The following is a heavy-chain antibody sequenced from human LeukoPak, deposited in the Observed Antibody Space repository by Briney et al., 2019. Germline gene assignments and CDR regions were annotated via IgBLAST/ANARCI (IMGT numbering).Heavy chain of an antibody. J-gene: IGHJ4*02. D-gene: IGHD2-15*01. CDR3: DKRPIVHVICSGFDY. Sequence: GGSLRLSCAASGFTFSSYVMRWVRQAPGKGLEWVSAISGSGGSTYYAASVKGRFTISRDNSKNTLYLQMYSLRAADTAVYYCDKRPIVHVICSGFDYWGQGTLVTVSS. CDR2: ISGSGGST. CDR1: GFTFSSYV. V-gene: IGHV3-23*01.